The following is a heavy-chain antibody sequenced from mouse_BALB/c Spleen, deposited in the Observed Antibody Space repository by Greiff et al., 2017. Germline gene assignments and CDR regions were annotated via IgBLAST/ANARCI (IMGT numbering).Heavy chain of an antibody. CDR2: IDPYDSAT. Sequence: QVQLQQPGPELVRPGDSVKLSCKASGYTFTSYWMNWVKQRPEQGLEWIGRIDPYDSATHYNQKFKDKAILTVDKSSSTAYMQLSSLTSEDSAVYYCARSRGYYSGSSSFAYWGQGTLVTVSA. CDR3: ARSRGYYSGSSSFAY. V-gene: IGHV1-52*01. J-gene: IGHJ3*01. D-gene: IGHD1-1*01. CDR1: GYTFTSYW.